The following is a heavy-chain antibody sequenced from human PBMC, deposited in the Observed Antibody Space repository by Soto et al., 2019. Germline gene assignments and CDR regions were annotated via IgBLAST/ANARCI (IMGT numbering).Heavy chain of an antibody. CDR1: GGSISSGGYS. Sequence: SETLSLTCAVSGGSISSGGYSWIWIRQPPGKGLEWIGYIYHSGSTYYSPSLKSRVTISVDRSKNQFSLKLSSVTAADTAVYYCARATAIGYYFDYWGQGTLVTVSS. CDR3: ARATAIGYYFDY. CDR2: IYHSGST. J-gene: IGHJ4*02. V-gene: IGHV4-30-2*01. D-gene: IGHD2-21*02.